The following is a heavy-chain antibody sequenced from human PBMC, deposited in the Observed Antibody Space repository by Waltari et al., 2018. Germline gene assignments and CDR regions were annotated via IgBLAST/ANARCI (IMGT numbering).Heavy chain of an antibody. Sequence: QVQLQESGPGLVKPSETLSLTCTVSGYSISSGYYWGWIRQPPGKGLEWIGSIYHSGSTYYNPSLKSRVTISVDTSKNQFSLKLSSVTAADTAVYYCARDGGSYYSYWYFDLWGRGTLVTVSS. CDR2: IYHSGST. CDR3: ARDGGSYYSYWYFDL. J-gene: IGHJ2*01. V-gene: IGHV4-38-2*02. CDR1: GYSISSGYY. D-gene: IGHD1-26*01.